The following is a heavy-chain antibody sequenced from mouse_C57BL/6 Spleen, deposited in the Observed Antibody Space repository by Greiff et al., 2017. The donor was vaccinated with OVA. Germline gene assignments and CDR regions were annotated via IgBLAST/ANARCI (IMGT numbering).Heavy chain of an antibody. D-gene: IGHD2-4*01. CDR2: IDPSDSYT. V-gene: IGHV1-69*01. CDR3: ARGRDYDDYAMDY. Sequence: QVQLQQPGAELVMPGASVKLSCKASGYTFTSYWMHWVKQRPGQGLEWIGEIDPSDSYTNYNQKFKGKSTLTVDKSSSAAYMQLSSLTSEDSAVYYCARGRDYDDYAMDYWGQGTSVTVSS. J-gene: IGHJ4*01. CDR1: GYTFTSYW.